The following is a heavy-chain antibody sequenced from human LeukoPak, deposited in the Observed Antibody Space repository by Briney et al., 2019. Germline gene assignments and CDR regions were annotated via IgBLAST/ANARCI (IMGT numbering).Heavy chain of an antibody. D-gene: IGHD3-22*01. V-gene: IGHV5-51*01. CDR2: IYPGDSDT. CDR1: GYTFTTYW. J-gene: IGHJ4*02. CDR3: ARRPRDSSGCYFDL. Sequence: GESLKISFKGSGYTFTTYWIAWVRQMPGRGLEWMGIIYPGDSDTRYSPSFQGQVTISADKSISTAYLQWSSLEASDTAMYYCARRPRDSSGCYFDLWGQGTLITVSS.